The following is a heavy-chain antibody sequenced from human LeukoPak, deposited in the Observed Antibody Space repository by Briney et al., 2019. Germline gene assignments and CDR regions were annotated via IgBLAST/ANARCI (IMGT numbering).Heavy chain of an antibody. CDR2: VMAGRGST. D-gene: IGHD3-16*01. CDR1: GFSVSDYS. CDR3: TRERRGSYYAFES. J-gene: IGHJ4*02. V-gene: IGHV3-11*05. Sequence: NTGGSLRLSCAASGFSVSDYSISWIRQAPGKGPEWMAYVMAGRGSTNYADSRKGRFTISRANAKNSVALQLDGLRADDTAVYFCTRERRGSYYAFESWGQGTLVTVSS.